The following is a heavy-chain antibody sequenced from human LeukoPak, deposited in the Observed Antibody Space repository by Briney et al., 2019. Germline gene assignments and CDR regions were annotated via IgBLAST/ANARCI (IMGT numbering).Heavy chain of an antibody. V-gene: IGHV3-23*01. J-gene: IGHJ4*02. CDR1: GFTFSSYA. CDR2: ISGSGGST. Sequence: GGSLRLSCAASGFTFSSYAMSWVRQAPGKGLEWVSAISGSGGSTYYADSVKGRFTISRDNSKNSLYLQMNSLRAEDTAVYYCARAVPAASHFDYWGQGTLVTVSS. CDR3: ARAVPAASHFDY. D-gene: IGHD2-2*01.